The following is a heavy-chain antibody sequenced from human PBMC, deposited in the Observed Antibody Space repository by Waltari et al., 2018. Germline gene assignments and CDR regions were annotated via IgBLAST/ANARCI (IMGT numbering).Heavy chain of an antibody. CDR1: GFPFSSYG. J-gene: IGHJ4*02. CDR2: ISYDGSNK. D-gene: IGHD4-17*01. Sequence: QVQLVESGGGVVKHGRSLRLHCAASGFPFSSYGRPGVRQAPGKGLEWVAVISYDGSNKYYADSVKGRFTISRDNSKNTLYLQMNSLRAEDTAVYYCAKGDYGGNAKLGSGFDYWGQGTLVTVSS. V-gene: IGHV3-30*18. CDR3: AKGDYGGNAKLGSGFDY.